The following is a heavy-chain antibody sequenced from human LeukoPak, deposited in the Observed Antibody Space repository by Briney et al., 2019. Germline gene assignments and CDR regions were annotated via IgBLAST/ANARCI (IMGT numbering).Heavy chain of an antibody. CDR3: ARYDFWSGYPSPFDY. CDR2: ISSSSNII. Sequence: PGGSLRLSCAASGFTFTRHTMNWIRQAPGKGLEWVSYISSSSNIIDYADSVKGRFTISRDNAKNSLFLQMNSLRAEDTAVYYCARYDFWSGYPSPFDYWGQGTLVTVSS. J-gene: IGHJ4*02. CDR1: GFTFTRHT. V-gene: IGHV3-48*01. D-gene: IGHD3-3*01.